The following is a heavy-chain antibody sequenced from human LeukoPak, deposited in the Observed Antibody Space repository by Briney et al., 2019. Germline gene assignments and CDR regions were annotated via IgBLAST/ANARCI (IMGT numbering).Heavy chain of an antibody. CDR3: ARGRIPYYYHMDV. J-gene: IGHJ6*03. CDR1: GFTFNDHG. D-gene: IGHD2-21*01. CDR2: INSDVTSR. V-gene: IGHV3-74*01. Sequence: GGSLRLSCAASGFTFNDHGMSWVRQPPGKGLVWVSHINSDVTSRSYAGSVRGRFTISRDNAKNTLFLDMNSLRAEDTAVYYCARGRIPYYYHMDVWGKGTTVTISS.